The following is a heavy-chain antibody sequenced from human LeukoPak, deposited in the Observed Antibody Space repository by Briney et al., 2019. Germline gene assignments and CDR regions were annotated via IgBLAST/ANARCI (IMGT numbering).Heavy chain of an antibody. CDR2: ISSNGDNT. CDR3: VRGTGY. Sequence: GESLRLSCSVSGFTFSTYVMHWVRQAPGKGLEYVSAISSNGDNTYYADSVKGRFTISRDNSKNTLYPQMSSLRADDTAVYYCVRGTGYWGQGTLVTVSS. J-gene: IGHJ4*02. CDR1: GFTFSTYV. V-gene: IGHV3-64D*06.